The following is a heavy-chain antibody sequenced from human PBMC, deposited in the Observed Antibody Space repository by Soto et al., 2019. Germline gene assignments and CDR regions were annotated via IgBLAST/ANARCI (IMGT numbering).Heavy chain of an antibody. J-gene: IGHJ4*02. CDR2: VSQDGSNT. Sequence: VQLVESGGGVVQPGRSLRLSCAASGFTFSDYAMHWVRQAPGKGLEWGAVVSQDGSNTHYADSVQGRFTISRDSSKNTASLEMTSLRAATTAVYYSAKGGRQWVVTSDFKYWGQGAVVTVS. D-gene: IGHD6-19*01. CDR1: GFTFSDYA. V-gene: IGHV3-30*18. CDR3: AKGGRQWVVTSDFKY.